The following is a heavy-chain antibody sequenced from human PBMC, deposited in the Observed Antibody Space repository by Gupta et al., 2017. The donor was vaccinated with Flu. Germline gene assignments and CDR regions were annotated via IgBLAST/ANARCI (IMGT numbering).Heavy chain of an antibody. CDR2: NFFVGNTGST. Sequence: QVHLQESGPGLVKPSETLSLTCTVSSGPINSYYWTWIRQPPGKGLEWIGYNFFVGNTGSTNYNPSLKSRVTISVDTSKNQISLQMKSVTSADTALYYCARASPTVTALDYWGQGTLVTVSS. J-gene: IGHJ4*02. D-gene: IGHD4-17*01. CDR3: ARASPTVTALDY. CDR1: SGPINSYY. V-gene: IGHV4-59*01.